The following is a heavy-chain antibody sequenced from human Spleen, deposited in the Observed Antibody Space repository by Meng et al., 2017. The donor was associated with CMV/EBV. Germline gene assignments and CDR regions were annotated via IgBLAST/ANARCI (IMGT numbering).Heavy chain of an antibody. CDR2: ISCNSGSV. V-gene: IGHV3-9*01. CDR1: GFTFEDYA. D-gene: IGHD1-26*01. CDR3: ARSGSYFGGYYFDY. J-gene: IGHJ4*02. Sequence: SLKILCAASGFTFEDYAMHWVRQVPGKGLEWVPGISCNSGSVVYADSVKGRFTISRDNAKNSLYLQMNSLRAEDTSVYYCARSGSYFGGYYFDYWGQGTLVTVSS.